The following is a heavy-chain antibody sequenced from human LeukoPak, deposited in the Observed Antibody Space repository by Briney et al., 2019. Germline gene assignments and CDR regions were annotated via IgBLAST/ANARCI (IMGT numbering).Heavy chain of an antibody. Sequence: GGSLRLSCAASGFTFSSYGMHRVRQAPGKGLGWVAVIWYDGSNKYYADSVKGRFTISRDNSKNTLYLQMNSLRAEDTAVYYCARAGQLAYYFDYWGQGTLVTVSS. D-gene: IGHD6-6*01. J-gene: IGHJ4*02. CDR2: IWYDGSNK. CDR3: ARAGQLAYYFDY. V-gene: IGHV3-33*01. CDR1: GFTFSSYG.